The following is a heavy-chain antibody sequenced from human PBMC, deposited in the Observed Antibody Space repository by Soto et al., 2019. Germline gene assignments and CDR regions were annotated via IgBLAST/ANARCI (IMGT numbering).Heavy chain of an antibody. V-gene: IGHV4-39*01. Sequence: LSLTCTVSGVSISSSSYYWGWIRQTPGKGLEWIGTIYFSGSTYYNPSLKSRVTISVDRSKNQFSLNLTSVTAADTAVYYCARHGSYWGPGSLVTVSS. CDR3: ARHGSY. CDR1: GVSISSSSYY. J-gene: IGHJ4*02. CDR2: IYFSGST.